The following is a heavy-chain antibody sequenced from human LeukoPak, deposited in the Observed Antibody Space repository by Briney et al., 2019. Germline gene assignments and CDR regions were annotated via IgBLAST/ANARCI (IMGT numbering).Heavy chain of an antibody. D-gene: IGHD6-13*01. V-gene: IGHV3-48*03. CDR3: ARVSSSSWCFDY. J-gene: IGHJ4*02. Sequence: PGGSLRLSCAASGFTFSSYEMNWVRQAPGKGLEWVSYISSSGSTIYYADSVKGRFTISRDNAKNSLYLQMNSLRAEDTAVYYCARVSSSSWCFDYWGQGTLVTVSS. CDR1: GFTFSSYE. CDR2: ISSSGSTI.